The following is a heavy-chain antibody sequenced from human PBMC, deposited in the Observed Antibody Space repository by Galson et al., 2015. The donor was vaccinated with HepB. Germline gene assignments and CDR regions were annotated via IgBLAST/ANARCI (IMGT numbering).Heavy chain of an antibody. J-gene: IGHJ5*02. V-gene: IGHV6-1*01. CDR2: TYYRSKWYN. CDR1: GDSVSSNSAA. Sequence: CAISGDSVSSNSAAWNWIRQSPSRGLEWLGRTYYRSKWYNDYAVPVKSRITINPDTSKNQFSLQLNSVTPEDTAVYYCAREGIAVAGTREGFDPWGQGTLVTVSS. D-gene: IGHD6-19*01. CDR3: AREGIAVAGTREGFDP.